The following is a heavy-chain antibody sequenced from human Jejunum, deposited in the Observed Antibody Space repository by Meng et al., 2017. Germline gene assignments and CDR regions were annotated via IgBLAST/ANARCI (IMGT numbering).Heavy chain of an antibody. V-gene: IGHV4-4*02. CDR2: IYHSGTT. Sequence: QVQLRGSGPGRVKPWGTLSLTCAVSGDSISNSYWWSWVRQSPGKGLEWIGEIYHSGTTNYNPSLKSRVTLSVDKSKNQFSLNLSSVTAADTAVYFCARDFEALNGVWGQGTLVTVSS. J-gene: IGHJ1*01. CDR3: ARDFEALNGV. D-gene: IGHD2-8*01. CDR1: GDSISNSYW.